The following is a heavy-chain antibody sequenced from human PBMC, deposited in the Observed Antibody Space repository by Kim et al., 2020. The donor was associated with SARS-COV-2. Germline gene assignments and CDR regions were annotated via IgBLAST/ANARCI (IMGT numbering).Heavy chain of an antibody. CDR3: ARGEQVAQRYGGIDS. V-gene: IGHV3-30-3*01. Sequence: GGSLRLSCAASGFSFNKYMMYWVRQAPAKGLEWVALISYHGNDKYYADSVKGRFTISRDNSKNTLYLQRDSLRPEDTALYHCARGEQVAQRYGGIDSWGQGALVTVSS. CDR2: ISYHGNDK. CDR1: GFSFNKYM. J-gene: IGHJ4*02. D-gene: IGHD6-6*01.